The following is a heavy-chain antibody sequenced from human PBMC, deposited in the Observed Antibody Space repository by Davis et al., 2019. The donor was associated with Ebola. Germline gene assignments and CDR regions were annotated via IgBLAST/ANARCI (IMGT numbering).Heavy chain of an antibody. CDR2: ISHSGST. Sequence: PSETLSLTCAVYGGSFSNYYWTWIRQPPGKGLEWIGEISHSGSTNYNPSLKSRVSISVDTSKNQFSLKLSSVTAADTAVYYCASAKRGSEAFDYWGQGTLVTVSS. D-gene: IGHD3-10*01. J-gene: IGHJ4*02. CDR3: ASAKRGSEAFDY. CDR1: GGSFSNYY. V-gene: IGHV4-34*01.